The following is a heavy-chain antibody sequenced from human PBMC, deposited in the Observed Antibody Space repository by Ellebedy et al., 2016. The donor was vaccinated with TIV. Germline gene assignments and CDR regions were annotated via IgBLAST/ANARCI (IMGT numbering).Heavy chain of an antibody. CDR2: INPKTGDI. CDR3: ARDRMGSYEY. V-gene: IGHV1-2*02. CDR1: GYIFTDHR. D-gene: IGHD3-10*01. Sequence: AASVKVSCKASGYIFTDHRVDWVRQAPGQGLEWMGWINPKTGDIHYVQRFQGRVTMTRDTSITTVYMELDSLTSDDTAVYYCARDRMGSYEYWGQGTRVTVSS. J-gene: IGHJ4*02.